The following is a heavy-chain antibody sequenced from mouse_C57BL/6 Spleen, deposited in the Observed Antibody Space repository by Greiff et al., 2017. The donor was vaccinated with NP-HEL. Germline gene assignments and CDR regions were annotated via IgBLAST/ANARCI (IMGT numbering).Heavy chain of an antibody. CDR2: ISNGGGST. V-gene: IGHV5-12*01. CDR1: GFTFSDYY. CDR3: APGGHYYAMDY. J-gene: IGHJ4*01. Sequence: EVKLVESGGGLVQPGGSLKLSCAASGFTFSDYYMYWVRQTPEKRLEWVAYISNGGGSTYYPDTVKGRFTISRDNAKNTLYLQMSRLKSEDTAMYYCAPGGHYYAMDYWGQGTSVTVSS.